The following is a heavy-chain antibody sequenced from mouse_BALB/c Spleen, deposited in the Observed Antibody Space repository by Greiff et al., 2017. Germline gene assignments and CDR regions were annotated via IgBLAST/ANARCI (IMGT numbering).Heavy chain of an antibody. J-gene: IGHJ4*01. CDR1: GFTFSSYA. Sequence: EVMLVESGGGLVKPGGSLKLSCAASGFTFSSYAMSWVRQSPEKWLEWVAEISSGGSYTYYPDTVTGRFTISRDNAKNTLYLEMSSLRSEDTAMYYCARGGLLSWGQGTSVTVSS. CDR3: ARGGLLS. CDR2: ISSGGSYT. V-gene: IGHV5-9-4*01. D-gene: IGHD2-1*01.